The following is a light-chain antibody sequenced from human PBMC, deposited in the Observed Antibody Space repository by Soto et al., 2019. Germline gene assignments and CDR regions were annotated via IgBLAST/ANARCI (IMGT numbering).Light chain of an antibody. Sequence: QSALTQPPSASGSPGQSVTISCTGTSSDVGAHNFVSWYQHHPGKAPKLMIYEVNRRPSGVPDRFSGSKSGSTASLTVSGLQAEDEADYYCSSYRGNYDGVFGGGTKVTVL. V-gene: IGLV2-8*01. CDR3: SSYRGNYDGV. CDR1: SSDVGAHNF. CDR2: EVN. J-gene: IGLJ3*02.